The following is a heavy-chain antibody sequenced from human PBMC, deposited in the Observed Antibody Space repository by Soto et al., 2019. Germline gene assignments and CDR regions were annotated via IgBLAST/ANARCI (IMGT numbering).Heavy chain of an antibody. CDR3: VRSPQGPGGDFDY. CDR2: INPNSGGT. J-gene: IGHJ4*02. CDR1: GYTFTGYY. Sequence: GASVKVSCKASGYTFTGYYRHWVRQAPGQGLEWMGWINPNSGGTNYAQKFQGWVTMTRDTSISTAYMELSRLRSDDTAVYYCVRSPQGPGGDFDYWGQGTLVTVSS. V-gene: IGHV1-2*04.